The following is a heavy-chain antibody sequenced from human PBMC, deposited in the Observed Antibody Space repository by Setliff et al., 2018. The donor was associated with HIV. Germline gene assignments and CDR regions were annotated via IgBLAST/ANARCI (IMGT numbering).Heavy chain of an antibody. CDR1: GDSISRSSYY. D-gene: IGHD3-22*01. CDR3: AREGALKGSDDSSGLYYYYYYMDV. Sequence: PSETLSLTCTVSGDSISRSSYYWGWIRQPPGKGLEWIGSIYYSGNTYYNPSLKSRVTVSTDTSRNQFSLRLSSVTAADTAVYYCAREGALKGSDDSSGLYYYYYYMDVWGKGTTVTVSS. CDR2: IYYSGNT. V-gene: IGHV4-39*07. J-gene: IGHJ6*03.